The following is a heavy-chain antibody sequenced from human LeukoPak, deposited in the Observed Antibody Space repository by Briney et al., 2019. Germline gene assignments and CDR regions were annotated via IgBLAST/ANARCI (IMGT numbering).Heavy chain of an antibody. CDR2: INPNSGGT. CDR1: GYTFTGYY. Sequence: ASVKVSCKVSGYTFTGYYIHWVREAPGHGLEWRGWINPNSGGTNYAQKFQGRGTMTRDTSISPAYMELSRLRSADTAVYYCARDWGVYYYDSSGYFNWFDPWGQGTLVTVSS. J-gene: IGHJ5*02. CDR3: ARDWGVYYYDSSGYFNWFDP. V-gene: IGHV1-2*02. D-gene: IGHD3-22*01.